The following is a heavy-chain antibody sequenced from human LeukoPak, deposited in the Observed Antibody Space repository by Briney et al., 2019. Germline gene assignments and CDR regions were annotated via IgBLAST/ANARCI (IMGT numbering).Heavy chain of an antibody. D-gene: IGHD6-19*01. CDR1: GGSISSGGYY. CDR2: IYYSGST. Sequence: PSETLSLTCTVSGGSISSGGYYWSWIRQHPGKGLEWIGYIYYSGSTNYNPSLKSRVTISVDTSKNQFSLKLSSVTAADTAVYYCARTRLDNWFDPWGQGTLVTVSS. V-gene: IGHV4-61*08. CDR3: ARTRLDNWFDP. J-gene: IGHJ5*02.